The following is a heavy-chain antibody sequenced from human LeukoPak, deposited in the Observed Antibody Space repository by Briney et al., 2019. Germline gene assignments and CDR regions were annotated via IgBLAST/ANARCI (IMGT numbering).Heavy chain of an antibody. V-gene: IGHV1-46*01. CDR1: GYTFTGYY. CDR2: INPSGGST. CDR3: ARERFVGGVPAAIGY. D-gene: IGHD2-2*01. J-gene: IGHJ4*02. Sequence: GASVKVSCKASGYTFTGYYMHWVRQAPGQGLEWMGIINPSGGSTSYAQKFQGRVTMTRDTSISTAYMELSRLRSDDTAVYYCARERFVGGVPAAIGYWGQGTLVTVSS.